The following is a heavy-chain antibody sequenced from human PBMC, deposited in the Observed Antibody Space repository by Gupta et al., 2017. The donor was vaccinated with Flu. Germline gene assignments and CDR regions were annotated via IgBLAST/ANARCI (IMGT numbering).Heavy chain of an antibody. D-gene: IGHD6-6*01. CDR2: ISGSGGST. Sequence: EVQLLESGGGLVQPGGSLRLSCAASGFTFSSYAMSWVRQAPGKGLEWVSAISGSGGSTYYADSVKGRFTISRDNSKNTLYLQMNSLIAEDTAVYYCAKDQSPTRSSSGNFDYWGQGTLVTVSS. CDR1: GFTFSSYA. V-gene: IGHV3-23*01. J-gene: IGHJ4*02. CDR3: AKDQSPTRSSSGNFDY.